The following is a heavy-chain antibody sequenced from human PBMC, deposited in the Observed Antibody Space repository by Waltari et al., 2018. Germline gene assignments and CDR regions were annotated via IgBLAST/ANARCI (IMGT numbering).Heavy chain of an antibody. CDR1: GFNVSDHY. J-gene: IGHJ3*02. CDR3: ARVIGPYDAFDI. Sequence: EVQLVESGGDLIQPGGSLRLSCAVSGFNVSDHYMTWVRQAPGKGLEWVSVRYVIGTTYYADSVKGRFIIAGDTDKNTLYLQMNSLRAEDTAVYFCARVIGPYDAFDIWGQGTHVTVSS. CDR2: RYVIGTT. V-gene: IGHV3-53*01.